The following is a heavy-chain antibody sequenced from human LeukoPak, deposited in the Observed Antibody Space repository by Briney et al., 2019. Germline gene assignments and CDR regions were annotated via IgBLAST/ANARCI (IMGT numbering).Heavy chain of an antibody. Sequence: GGSLRLSCAASGFTFSSYAIHWVRQAPGKGLEWVAVISYDGSNKYYADSVKGRFTISRDNSKNTLYLQMNSLRAEDTAVYYCARVGPTIDYWGQGTLVTVSS. V-gene: IGHV3-30*04. CDR2: ISYDGSNK. CDR3: ARVGPTIDY. J-gene: IGHJ4*02. CDR1: GFTFSSYA.